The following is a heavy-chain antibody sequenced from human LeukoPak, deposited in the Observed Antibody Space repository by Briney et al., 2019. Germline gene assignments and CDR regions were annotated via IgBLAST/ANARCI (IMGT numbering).Heavy chain of an antibody. Sequence: ASVKVSCKASGYIFTGYYMHWVRQAPGQGLEWMGWINPNSGGTNYAHKFQGRVTMTRDTSISTAYMELSRLRSDDTAVYYCARDRPSQLVRPFDYWGQGTLVTVSS. J-gene: IGHJ4*02. CDR1: GYIFTGYY. CDR3: ARDRPSQLVRPFDY. D-gene: IGHD6-13*01. V-gene: IGHV1-2*07. CDR2: INPNSGGT.